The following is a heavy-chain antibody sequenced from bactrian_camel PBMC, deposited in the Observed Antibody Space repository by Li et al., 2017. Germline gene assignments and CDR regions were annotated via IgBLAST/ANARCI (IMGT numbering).Heavy chain of an antibody. CDR1: GSPVNRGR. J-gene: IGHJ4*01. Sequence: HVQLVESGGGTVQAGGSLRLSCAASGSPVNRGRMAWFHQRPGREREGVAAIDTDGMTFHSDSVKGRFTISQDNAKNTLYLQMNSLKPEDTGIYYCASGPWDEGSCDAAFLSGQGTQVTVS. CDR2: IDTDGMT. D-gene: IGHD6*01. V-gene: IGHV3S57*01.